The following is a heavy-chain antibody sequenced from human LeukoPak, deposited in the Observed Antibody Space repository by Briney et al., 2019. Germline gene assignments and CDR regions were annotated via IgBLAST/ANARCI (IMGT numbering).Heavy chain of an antibody. CDR3: AKDQREDYYDSSGFLDY. CDR1: GFTFSSYG. V-gene: IGHV3-33*06. Sequence: PGGSLRLSCAASGFTFSSYGMHWVRQAPGKGLEWVAVIWYDGSNKYYADSVKGRFTISRDNSKNTLYLQMNSLRAEDTAVYYCAKDQREDYYDSSGFLDYWGQGTLVTVSS. CDR2: IWYDGSNK. J-gene: IGHJ4*02. D-gene: IGHD3-22*01.